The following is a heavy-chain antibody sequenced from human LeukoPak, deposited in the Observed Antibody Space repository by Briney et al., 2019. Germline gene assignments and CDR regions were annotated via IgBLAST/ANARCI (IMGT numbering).Heavy chain of an antibody. V-gene: IGHV1-2*06. CDR3: ARGALMNDF. Sequence: ASVKVSCKASRYTFTDYYMHWVRRAPGQGLEWMGRINPNSGGTNYAQKFQGRVSMTRDTSISTAYMDLSRLTSDDTAVYYCARGALMNDFWGQGTLVTVSS. CDR2: INPNSGGT. J-gene: IGHJ4*02. CDR1: RYTFTDYY.